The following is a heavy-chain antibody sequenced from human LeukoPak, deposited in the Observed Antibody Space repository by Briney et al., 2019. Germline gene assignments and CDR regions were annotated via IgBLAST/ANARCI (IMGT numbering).Heavy chain of an antibody. J-gene: IGHJ4*02. V-gene: IGHV4-61*02. Sequence: SQTLSLTCTVSGGSISSGSYYWSWIRQPAGKRLEWIGRIYTSGSTNYNPSLKSRVTISVDTSKNQSSLKLSSVTAADTAVYYCAREPAYYDILTGYYWTHFDYWGQGTLVTVSS. CDR2: IYTSGST. D-gene: IGHD3-9*01. CDR3: AREPAYYDILTGYYWTHFDY. CDR1: GGSISSGSYY.